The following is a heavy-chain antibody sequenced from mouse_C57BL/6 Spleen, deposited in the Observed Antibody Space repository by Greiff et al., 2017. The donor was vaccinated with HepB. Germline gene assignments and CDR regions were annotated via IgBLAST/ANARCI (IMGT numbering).Heavy chain of an antibody. J-gene: IGHJ4*01. CDR1: GFTFSDYY. CDR3: ARRPRYAMDY. Sequence: EVHLVESGGGLVQPGGSLKLSCAASGFTFSDYYMYWVRQTPEKRLEWVAYISNGGGSTYYPDTVKGRFTISRDNAKNTLYLQMSRLKSEDTAMYYCARRPRYAMDYWGQGTSVTISS. V-gene: IGHV5-12*01. CDR2: ISNGGGST.